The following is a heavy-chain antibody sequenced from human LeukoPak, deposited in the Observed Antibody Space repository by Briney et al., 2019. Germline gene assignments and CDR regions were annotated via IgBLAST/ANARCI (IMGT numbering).Heavy chain of an antibody. CDR2: ISSSSSYI. D-gene: IGHD2-2*01. CDR3: ARVVPLGYCSSTSCYFGYMDV. CDR1: GFTFDDYA. V-gene: IGHV3-21*01. Sequence: GRSLRLSCAASGFTFDDYAMHWVRQAPGKGLEWVSSISSSSSYIYYADSVKGRFTISRDNAKNSLYLQMNSLRAEDTAVYYCARVVPLGYCSSTSCYFGYMDVWGKGTTVTVSS. J-gene: IGHJ6*03.